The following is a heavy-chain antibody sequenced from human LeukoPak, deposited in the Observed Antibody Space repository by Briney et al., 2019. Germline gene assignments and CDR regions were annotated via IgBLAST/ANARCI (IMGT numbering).Heavy chain of an antibody. CDR1: GGSFSGHY. J-gene: IGHJ4*02. D-gene: IGHD4-17*01. V-gene: IGHV4-34*01. Sequence: SETLSLTCAVYGGSFSGHYWSWIRQPPGKGLEWIGEINHSGSTNYNPSLKSRVTISVDTSKNQFSLKLSSVTAADTAVYYCARSFYGYSFDYWGQGTLVTVSS. CDR3: ARSFYGYSFDY. CDR2: INHSGST.